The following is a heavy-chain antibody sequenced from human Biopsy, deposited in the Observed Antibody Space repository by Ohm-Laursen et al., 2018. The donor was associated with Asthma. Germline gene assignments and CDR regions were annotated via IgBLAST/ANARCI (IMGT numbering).Heavy chain of an antibody. D-gene: IGHD3-10*01. Sequence: ASVKVSCKASGYAFNSAGITWVRQAPGQGLEWMGWISVYNGNTKVAQKLQDRVTMITDTSTSTAYMELRSLRSDDTAVYFCARAVDYSHYYGIDVWSQGTTVTVS. CDR1: GYAFNSAG. J-gene: IGHJ6*02. CDR2: ISVYNGNT. CDR3: ARAVDYSHYYGIDV. V-gene: IGHV1-18*01.